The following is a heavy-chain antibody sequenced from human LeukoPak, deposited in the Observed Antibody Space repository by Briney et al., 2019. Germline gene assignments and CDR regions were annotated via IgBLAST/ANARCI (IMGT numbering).Heavy chain of an antibody. J-gene: IGHJ4*02. D-gene: IGHD2-15*01. Sequence: SETLSLTCTVSGGSISSGGYYWSWIRQPPGKGLEWIGYIYHSGSTYYNPSLKSRVTISVDTSKNQFSLKLSSVTAADTAVYYCAREPVPYYCSGGSCSYFDYWGQGTLVTVSS. CDR2: IYHSGST. CDR1: GGSISSGGYY. CDR3: AREPVPYYCSGGSCSYFDY. V-gene: IGHV4-30-2*01.